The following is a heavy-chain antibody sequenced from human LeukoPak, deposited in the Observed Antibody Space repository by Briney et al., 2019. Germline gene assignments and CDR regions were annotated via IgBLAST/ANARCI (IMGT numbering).Heavy chain of an antibody. D-gene: IGHD6-6*01. V-gene: IGHV4-34*01. CDR3: ARFGEYSSSFDY. J-gene: IGHJ4*02. CDR2: INHDGST. CDR1: GGSFSGFF. Sequence: SETLSFTCAVYGGSFSGFFWSWIRQPPGMGLEWIGEINHDGSTNYNPSLKSRVTISVDTSKNQFSLNLSSVTAADTAVYYCARFGEYSSSFDYWGQGTLVTVSS.